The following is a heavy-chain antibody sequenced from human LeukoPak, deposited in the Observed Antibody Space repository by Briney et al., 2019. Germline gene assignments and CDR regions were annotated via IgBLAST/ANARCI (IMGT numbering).Heavy chain of an antibody. D-gene: IGHD6-19*01. CDR3: ARDSVTGTADY. CDR2: INPNSGGT. Sequence: AASVKVSCKASGYTFTGYYIHWVRQAPGQGLEWMGWINPNSGGTNYAQKFQGRVTMTRDKSISTAYMELSRLRSDDTAVYYCARDSVTGTADYWGQGTLVTVSS. V-gene: IGHV1-2*02. J-gene: IGHJ4*02. CDR1: GYTFTGYY.